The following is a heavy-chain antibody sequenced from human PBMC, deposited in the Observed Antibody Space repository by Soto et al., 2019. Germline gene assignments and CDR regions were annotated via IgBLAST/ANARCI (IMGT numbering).Heavy chain of an antibody. CDR1: GCIFGDYS. D-gene: IGHD1-26*01. J-gene: IGHJ4*02. Sequence: GSLRLSCAASGCIFGDYSMDWVRQAPGKGLEWVASISSTSTYISYADSVRGRVTISRDNAKNSLYLQMNSLTAEDTAVYYCARDGRGSSFIFYFDYWGQGTLVTVSS. CDR2: ISSTSTYI. V-gene: IGHV3-21*01. CDR3: ARDGRGSSFIFYFDY.